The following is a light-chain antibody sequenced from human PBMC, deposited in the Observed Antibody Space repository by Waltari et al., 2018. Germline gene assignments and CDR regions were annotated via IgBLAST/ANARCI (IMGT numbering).Light chain of an antibody. V-gene: IGLV1-47*01. Sequence: QSVVSQPPSASGTPGPRVTISFSGSSSNIGRNYVLWYQQFPGMAPKFLIDRNNQRPSGVPDRLSGSKSGTSASLAISGLRSEDEADYYCAAWDDSLSSVVFGGGTKLTVL. J-gene: IGLJ2*01. CDR1: SSNIGRNY. CDR3: AAWDDSLSSVV. CDR2: RNN.